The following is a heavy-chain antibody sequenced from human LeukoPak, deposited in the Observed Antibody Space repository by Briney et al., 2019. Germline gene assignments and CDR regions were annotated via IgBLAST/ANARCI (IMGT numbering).Heavy chain of an antibody. D-gene: IGHD3-22*01. CDR2: INPNSGGT. V-gene: IGHV1-2*02. CDR1: GYTFTGYY. J-gene: IGHJ4*02. Sequence: ASVKVSCKASGYTFTGYYMHWVRQAPGQGLEWMGWINPNSGGTNYAQKFQGRVTMTRDTSISTAYMELSRLRSDDTAVYYCARDRYYYGSSGYFVYWGQGTLVTVSS. CDR3: ARDRYYYGSSGYFVY.